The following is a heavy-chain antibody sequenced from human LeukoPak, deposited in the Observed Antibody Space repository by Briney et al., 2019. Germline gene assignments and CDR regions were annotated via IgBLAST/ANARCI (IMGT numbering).Heavy chain of an antibody. CDR2: IYYSGST. Sequence: SETLSLTCTVSGDSISSFYWSWVRQPPGKGLEWIGYIYYSGSTYYKPSLKSRVTISVDTSKNQFSLKLSSVTAADTAVYYCARDLQSGPPVGWGQGTLVTVSS. D-gene: IGHD3-16*01. V-gene: IGHV4-59*01. CDR1: GDSISSFY. CDR3: ARDLQSGPPVG. J-gene: IGHJ4*02.